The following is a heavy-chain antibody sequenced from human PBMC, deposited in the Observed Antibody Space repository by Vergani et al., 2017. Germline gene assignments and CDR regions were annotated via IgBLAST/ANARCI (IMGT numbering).Heavy chain of an antibody. Sequence: QVQLQESGPGLVKPSQTLSLTCTVSGGSISSGDYYWSWIRQPPGKGLEWIGYIYYSGSTYYNPSLKSRVTISVVTSKNQFSLKLSSVTAADTAVYYCARASEDYSGSSYFDYWGQGTLVTVSS. CDR2: IYYSGST. CDR3: ARASEDYSGSSYFDY. CDR1: GGSISSGDYY. J-gene: IGHJ4*02. D-gene: IGHD1-26*01. V-gene: IGHV4-30-4*01.